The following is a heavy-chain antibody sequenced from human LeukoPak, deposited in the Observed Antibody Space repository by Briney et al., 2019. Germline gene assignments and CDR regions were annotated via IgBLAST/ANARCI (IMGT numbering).Heavy chain of an antibody. J-gene: IGHJ4*02. CDR2: MNPNSGNT. CDR3: ARGEVGAKNFDY. CDR1: GYTFTSYD. Sequence: ASVKVSCKASGYTFTSYDINWVRQATGQGLEWMGWMNPNSGNTGYAQKFQGRVTITRNTSISTAYMELSSLRSEDTAVYYCARGEVGAKNFDYWGQGTLVTVSS. V-gene: IGHV1-8*03. D-gene: IGHD1-26*01.